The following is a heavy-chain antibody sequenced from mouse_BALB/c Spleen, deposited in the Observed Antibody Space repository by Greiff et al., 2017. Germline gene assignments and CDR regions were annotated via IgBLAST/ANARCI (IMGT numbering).Heavy chain of an antibody. Sequence: VQLQQSGPELVKPGASVKMSCKASGYSFTDYVISWVKQRTGQGLEWIGEIYPGSGSTYYNEKFKGKATLTADKSSNTAYMQLSSLTSEDSPVYFCARSGYGNYPFAYWGQGTLVTVSA. V-gene: IGHV1-77*01. CDR2: IYPGSGST. J-gene: IGHJ3*01. CDR1: GYSFTDYV. CDR3: ARSGYGNYPFAY. D-gene: IGHD2-10*02.